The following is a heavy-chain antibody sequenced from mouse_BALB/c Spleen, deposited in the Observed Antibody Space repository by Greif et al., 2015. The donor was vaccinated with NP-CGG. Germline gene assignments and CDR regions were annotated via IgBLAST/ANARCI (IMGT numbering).Heavy chain of an antibody. J-gene: IGHJ4*01. CDR2: IYPGDGDT. V-gene: IGHV1-87*01. CDR1: GYTFTSYW. Sequence: QVQLQQSGAELARPGASVKLSCKASGYTFTSYWMQWVKQRPGQGLEWIGAIYPGDGDTRYTQKFKGKATLTADKSSSTGYMQLSGLASEDSAVYYCARGGDDWGQGTSVTVSS. CDR3: ARGGDD.